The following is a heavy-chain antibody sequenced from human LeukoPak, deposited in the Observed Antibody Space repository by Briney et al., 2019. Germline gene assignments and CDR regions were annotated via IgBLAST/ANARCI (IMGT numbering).Heavy chain of an antibody. J-gene: IGHJ3*02. CDR1: GGFISSHY. Sequence: PSETLSLTCTVSGGFISSHYWSWIRQPPGKGLEWIGYISYIGSTNYNPPLKSRVTISVDTSKNQFSLKLSSVTAADAAVYFCARDPTTVTKGLDIWGQGTMVTVSS. CDR2: ISYIGST. V-gene: IGHV4-59*11. D-gene: IGHD4-17*01. CDR3: ARDPTTVTKGLDI.